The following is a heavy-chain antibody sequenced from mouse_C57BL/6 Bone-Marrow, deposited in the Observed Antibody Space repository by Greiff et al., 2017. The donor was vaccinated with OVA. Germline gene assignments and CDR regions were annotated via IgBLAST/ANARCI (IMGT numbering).Heavy chain of an antibody. CDR3: TTTIGTLGAY. J-gene: IGHJ3*01. CDR1: GYTFTDYE. D-gene: IGHD2-5*01. CDR2: IDPETGGT. V-gene: IGHV1-15*01. Sequence: VQLQQSGAELVRPGASVTLSCKASGYTFTDYEMHWVKQTPVHGLEWIGAIDPETGGTAYNQKFKGKAILTADKSSSTAYMELRSLTSEDSAVYYCTTTIGTLGAYWGQGTLVTVSA.